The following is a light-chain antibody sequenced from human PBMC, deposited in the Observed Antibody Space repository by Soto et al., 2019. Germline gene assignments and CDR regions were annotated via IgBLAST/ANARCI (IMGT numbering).Light chain of an antibody. CDR2: DVS. J-gene: IGLJ1*01. CDR3: SSHTSSSTSYV. CDR1: SSDVGGYNY. V-gene: IGLV2-14*01. Sequence: QSALTQPASVSGSPAQSITISCTGTSSDVGGYNYVSWYQQHPGKAPKLMIYDVSNRPSGASNRFSGSKSANTASLTISGLQAEDEADYYCSSHTSSSTSYVFGTGPKVTVL.